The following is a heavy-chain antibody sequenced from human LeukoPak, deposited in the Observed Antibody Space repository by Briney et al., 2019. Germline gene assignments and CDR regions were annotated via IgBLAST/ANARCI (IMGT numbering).Heavy chain of an antibody. D-gene: IGHD6-19*01. J-gene: IGHJ4*02. CDR2: IYKGGST. CDR1: GGSISSSSYY. V-gene: IGHV4-39*01. Sequence: SETLSLTCTVSGGSISSSSYYWGWIRQPPGKGLEWIGSIYKGGSTYYNPSLKSRVTIFVDTSKNQFYLNLNSVTAADTAVYYCARHGAGVHGPVDYWGQGALVTVSS. CDR3: ARHGAGVHGPVDY.